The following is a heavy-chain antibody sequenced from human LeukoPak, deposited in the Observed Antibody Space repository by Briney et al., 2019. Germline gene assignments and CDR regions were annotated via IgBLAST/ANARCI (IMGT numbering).Heavy chain of an antibody. CDR1: GGSISSYF. CDR2: IYTSGST. V-gene: IGHV4-4*07. D-gene: IGHD6-13*01. J-gene: IGHJ5*02. Sequence: PSGTLSLTCTVSGGSISSYFWSWIRQPAGKGLEWIGRIYTSGSTNYNPSLKSRVTMSVDTSKNQFSLKLNSVTAADTAVYYCARDRRISWPYNWFDPWGQGTLVTVSS. CDR3: ARDRRISWPYNWFDP.